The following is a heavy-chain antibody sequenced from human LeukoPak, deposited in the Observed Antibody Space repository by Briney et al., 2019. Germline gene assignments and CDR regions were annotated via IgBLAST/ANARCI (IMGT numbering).Heavy chain of an antibody. V-gene: IGHV1-2*02. CDR1: GYTFTDYY. Sequence: VASVTVSCKASGYTFTDYYIHWVRQAPGQGLECMGWLNPKTGGTFNAQRFQGRVTMTMDTSISTAYMELSWLRSDDTAVYYCARASYRRGGCYYYFDYWGQGTLVTASS. J-gene: IGHJ4*02. D-gene: IGHD2-15*01. CDR2: LNPKTGGT. CDR3: ARASYRRGGCYYYFDY.